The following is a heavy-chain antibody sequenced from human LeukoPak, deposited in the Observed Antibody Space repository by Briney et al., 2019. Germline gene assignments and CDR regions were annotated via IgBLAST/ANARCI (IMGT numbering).Heavy chain of an antibody. J-gene: IGHJ4*02. D-gene: IGHD4-17*01. CDR2: INHSGST. Sequence: SQTLSLTCAVYGGSFSGYSWSWIRQPPGKGLEWIGEINHSGSTNYNPSLKSRVTISVDTSKNQFSLKLSSVTAADTAVYYCARRPTYGDYGYWGQGTLVTVSS. V-gene: IGHV4-34*01. CDR3: ARRPTYGDYGY. CDR1: GGSFSGYS.